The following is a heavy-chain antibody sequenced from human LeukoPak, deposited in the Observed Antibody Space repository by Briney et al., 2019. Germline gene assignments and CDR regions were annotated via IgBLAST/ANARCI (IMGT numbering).Heavy chain of an antibody. Sequence: GDSLRLSCAASGFTFSGYAMTWVRQAPGKGLEWVSAISGSGTGAYYADSVKGRFTVSRDNAKNSLYLQMNSLRAEDTAVYYCARGRFTFGGVFDYWGQGTLVTVSS. CDR3: ARGRFTFGGVFDY. V-gene: IGHV3-23*01. CDR2: ISGSGTGA. CDR1: GFTFSGYA. D-gene: IGHD3-16*01. J-gene: IGHJ4*02.